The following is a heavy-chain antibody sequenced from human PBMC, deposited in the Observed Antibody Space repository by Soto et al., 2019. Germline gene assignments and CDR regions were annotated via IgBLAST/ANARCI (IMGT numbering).Heavy chain of an antibody. CDR1: GFTFSNYA. CDR3: AKNKMGYYLDY. D-gene: IGHD3-10*01. V-gene: IGHV3-23*01. J-gene: IGHJ4*02. CDR2: ISGSGGTT. Sequence: EVQVLESGGALVQPGGSLRIYCAASGFTFSNYAMSWVRQAPGKGLEWVSSISGSGGTTYYADSVKGRLTLSRDNSKNTLYLQMNCLRVEDTAVYYCAKNKMGYYLDYWGQGTLVTVSS.